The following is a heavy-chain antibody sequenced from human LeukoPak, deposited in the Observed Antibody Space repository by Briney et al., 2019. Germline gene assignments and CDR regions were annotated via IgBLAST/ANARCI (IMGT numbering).Heavy chain of an antibody. D-gene: IGHD4-17*01. CDR3: ARGYREYGDYEGWFDP. CDR1: GYTFTSYG. V-gene: IGHV1-18*01. Sequence: GASVKVSCKASGYTFTSYGISWVRQAPGQGLEWMGWISAYNGNTNYAQNFQGRVTLTRDTSISTAYMELSRLRSDDTGVYYCARGYREYGDYEGWFDPWGQGTLVSVSS. J-gene: IGHJ5*02. CDR2: ISAYNGNT.